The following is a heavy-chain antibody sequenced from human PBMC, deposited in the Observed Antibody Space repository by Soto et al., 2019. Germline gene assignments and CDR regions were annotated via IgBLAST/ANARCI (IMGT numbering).Heavy chain of an antibody. V-gene: IGHV1-69*13. J-gene: IGHJ6*02. Sequence: GASVKVSCKASGGTFSSYAISWVRQAPGQGLEWMGGIFPIFGTANYAQKFQGRVTITADESTSTAYMELSSLRSEDTAVYYCARKGDYILSYGMDVWGQGTTVTVSS. CDR2: IFPIFGTA. CDR3: ARKGDYILSYGMDV. D-gene: IGHD4-4*01. CDR1: GGTFSSYA.